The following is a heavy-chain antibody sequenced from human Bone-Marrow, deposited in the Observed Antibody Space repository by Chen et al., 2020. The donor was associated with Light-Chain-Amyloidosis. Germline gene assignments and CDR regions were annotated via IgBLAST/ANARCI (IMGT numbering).Heavy chain of an antibody. CDR2: IYPDGTRL. D-gene: IGHD5-12*01. J-gene: IGHJ4*02. V-gene: IGHV3-74*01. CDR3: SIEFTGYDDY. Sequence: DAQLLESGGGLVQPGGSLRLSCAASGFTFRTSWMHWVRQAPGKGLEWVSRIYPDGTRLAYADSVGGRFTISRDDAKSTVYLQMNSLRAEDTAVYYCSIEFTGYDDYWGQGTLVTVSS. CDR1: GFTFRTSW.